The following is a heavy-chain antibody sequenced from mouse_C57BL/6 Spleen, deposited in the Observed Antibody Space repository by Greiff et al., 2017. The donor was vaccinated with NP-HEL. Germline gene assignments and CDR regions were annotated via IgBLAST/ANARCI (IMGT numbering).Heavy chain of an antibody. CDR3: ARGNALLGFAY. J-gene: IGHJ3*01. CDR1: GFTFSDYG. CDR2: ISSGSSTI. V-gene: IGHV5-17*01. Sequence: EVMLVESGGGLVKPGGSLKLSCAASGFTFSDYGMHWVRQAPEKGLEWVAYISSGSSTIYYADTVKGRFTISRDNAKNTLFLQMTSLRSEDTAVYYCARGNALLGFAYWGQGTLVTVSA.